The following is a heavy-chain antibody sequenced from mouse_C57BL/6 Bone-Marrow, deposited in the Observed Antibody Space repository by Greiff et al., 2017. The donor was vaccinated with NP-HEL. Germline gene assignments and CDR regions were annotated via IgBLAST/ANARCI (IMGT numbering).Heavy chain of an antibody. CDR1: GFNIKDDY. V-gene: IGHV14-4*01. J-gene: IGHJ3*01. CDR3: TFYDYGEGPFAY. D-gene: IGHD2-4*01. Sequence: EVQLVESGAELVRPGASVKLSCTASGFNIKDDYMHWVKQRPEQGLEWIGWIDPENGDTEYASKFQGKATITADTSSNTAYLQLSSLTSEDTAVYYCTFYDYGEGPFAYWGQGTLVTVSA. CDR2: IDPENGDT.